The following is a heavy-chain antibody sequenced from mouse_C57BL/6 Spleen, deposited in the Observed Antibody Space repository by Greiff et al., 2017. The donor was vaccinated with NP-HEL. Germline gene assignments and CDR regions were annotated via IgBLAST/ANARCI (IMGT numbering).Heavy chain of an antibody. V-gene: IGHV1-69*01. Sequence: QVQLQQPGAELVMPGASVKLSCKASGYTFTSYWMHWVKQRPGQGLEWIGEIDPSDSYTNYNQKFKGKSTLTVDKSSSTAYMQLSSLTSEDSAVDYCATTGPFDYWGQGTTLTVSS. CDR2: IDPSDSYT. CDR1: GYTFTSYW. D-gene: IGHD4-1*02. CDR3: ATTGPFDY. J-gene: IGHJ2*01.